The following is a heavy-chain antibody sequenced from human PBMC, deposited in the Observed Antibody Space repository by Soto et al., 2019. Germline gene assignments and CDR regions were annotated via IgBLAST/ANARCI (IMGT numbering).Heavy chain of an antibody. CDR3: ARDPMIYCSGGSCYQSYFDS. CDR1: GFTFSSYS. Sequence: EVQLVESGGGLVQPGGSLRLSCAASGFTFSSYSMNWVRQAPGKGLEWVSYISSSSSTIYYADSVKGRFTISRDNAKNSLYLQMNSLRDEDTAVYYCARDPMIYCSGGSCYQSYFDSWGQGTLVTVSS. V-gene: IGHV3-48*02. D-gene: IGHD2-15*01. CDR2: ISSSSSTI. J-gene: IGHJ4*02.